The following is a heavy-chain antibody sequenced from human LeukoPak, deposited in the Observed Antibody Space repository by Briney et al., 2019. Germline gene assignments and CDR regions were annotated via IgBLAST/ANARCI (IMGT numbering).Heavy chain of an antibody. J-gene: IGHJ3*02. CDR1: GFTFSSYW. CDR3: VRAVPAAVLGAFDI. Sequence: GGSLSLSCAASGFTFSSYWMSWVRQAPGKGLEWVANIKQDGSEKYNVASVKGRFTISRDNAKNSLYLQMNSLRAEDTAVYYCVRAVPAAVLGAFDIWGQGSMVTVSS. CDR2: IKQDGSEK. V-gene: IGHV3-7*01. D-gene: IGHD2-2*02.